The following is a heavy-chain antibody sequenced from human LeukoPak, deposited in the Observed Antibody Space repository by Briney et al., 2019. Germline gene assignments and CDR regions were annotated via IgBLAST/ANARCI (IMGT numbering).Heavy chain of an antibody. CDR2: INTNTGIP. Sequence: ASVKVSCKASGYTFTGYAMNWVRQAPGQGLEWMGWINTNTGIPTYAQGFTGRFVFSLDTSVSTAYLQISSLKAEDTAVYYCATPRGRDCSSTSCYRAYYYYGMDVWGQGTTVTVSS. CDR3: ATPRGRDCSSTSCYRAYYYYGMDV. J-gene: IGHJ6*02. CDR1: GYTFTGYA. D-gene: IGHD2-2*01. V-gene: IGHV7-4-1*02.